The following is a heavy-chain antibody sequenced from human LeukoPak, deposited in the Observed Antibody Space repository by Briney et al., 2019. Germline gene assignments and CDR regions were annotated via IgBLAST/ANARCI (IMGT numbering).Heavy chain of an antibody. CDR1: GFNFSDYF. Sequence: PGGSLRLSCAASGFNFSDYFMSWIRQAPGKGLQWLAYISKTGRGIEYAESVRGRFTISRDNAKNSLYLQMNSLRAEDTAVYYCARASCDGGSCLRAFDIWGHGTMVTVSS. CDR3: ARASCDGGSCLRAFDI. J-gene: IGHJ3*02. CDR2: ISKTGRGI. V-gene: IGHV3-11*04. D-gene: IGHD2-15*01.